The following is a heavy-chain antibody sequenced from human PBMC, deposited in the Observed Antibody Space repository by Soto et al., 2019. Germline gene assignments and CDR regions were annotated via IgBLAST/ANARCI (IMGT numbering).Heavy chain of an antibody. CDR3: ARSDCSGSSCYSYSFDY. J-gene: IGHJ4*02. CDR2: VSAYNGKT. D-gene: IGHD2-15*01. V-gene: IGHV1-18*01. CDR1: GYTFTSYG. Sequence: QVQLVQSGAEVKKPGASVKVSCKASGYTFTSYGISWVRQAPGQGLEGMGWVSAYNGKTNYAQKLQGRVTMTTDTSASTAYMELRSLRSDDTAVYYCARSDCSGSSCYSYSFDYWGRGTLVTVSS.